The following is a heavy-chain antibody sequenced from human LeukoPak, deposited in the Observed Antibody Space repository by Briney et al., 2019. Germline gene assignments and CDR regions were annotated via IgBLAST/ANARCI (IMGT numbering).Heavy chain of an antibody. D-gene: IGHD3-10*01. Sequence: SETLSLTCTVSGYSISTSNSYWGWIRQPPGKGLGWIGSIYYSGNTYYNASLKSRVTISIDTSKNQFSLKPSSVTAADTAVYYCARVIYYGSASFDYWGQGTLVTVSS. CDR3: ARVIYYGSASFDY. V-gene: IGHV4-39*07. CDR2: IYYSGNT. CDR1: GYSISTSNSY. J-gene: IGHJ4*02.